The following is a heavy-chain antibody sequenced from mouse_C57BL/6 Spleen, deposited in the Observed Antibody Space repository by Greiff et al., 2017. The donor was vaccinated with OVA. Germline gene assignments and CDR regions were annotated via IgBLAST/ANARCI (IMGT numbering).Heavy chain of an antibody. CDR1: GYAFTNYL. CDR3: ATHYYGSSYGDYFDY. CDR2: INPGSGGT. V-gene: IGHV1-54*01. Sequence: QVQLKESGAELVRPGTSVKVSCKASGYAFTNYLIEWVKQRPGQGLEWIGVINPGSGGTNYNEKFKGKATLTADKSSSTAYMQLSSLTSEDSAVYFCATHYYGSSYGDYFDYWGQGTTLTVSS. J-gene: IGHJ2*01. D-gene: IGHD1-1*01.